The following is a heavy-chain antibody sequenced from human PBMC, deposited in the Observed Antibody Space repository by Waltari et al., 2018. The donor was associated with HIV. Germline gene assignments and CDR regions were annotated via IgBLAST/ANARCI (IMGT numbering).Heavy chain of an antibody. CDR2: IYTSGST. V-gene: IGHV4-61*02. J-gene: IGHJ5*02. Sequence: QVQLQESGPGLVKPSQTLSLTCPVPGGYISSGDYYWSWIRQPAGKGLEWIGRIYTSGSTNYNPSLKSRLTISLDTSKNQFSLKLSSVTAADTAVYYCARDSPPYWFDPWGQGTLVTVSS. CDR1: GGYISSGDYY. CDR3: ARDSPPYWFDP.